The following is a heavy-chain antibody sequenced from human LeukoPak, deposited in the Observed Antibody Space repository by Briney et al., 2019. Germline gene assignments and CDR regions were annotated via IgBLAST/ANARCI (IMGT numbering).Heavy chain of an antibody. Sequence: PSETLSLTCTVSGGSISSYYWSWIRQPPGKGLEWIGYIYYSGSTNYNPSLKSRVIISVDTSKNYFSLKPSSVTAADTAVYYCARASQYCSGGSCYSRTRYFDYWGQGTLVTVSS. CDR3: ARASQYCSGGSCYSRTRYFDY. CDR1: GGSISSYY. J-gene: IGHJ4*02. CDR2: IYYSGST. V-gene: IGHV4-59*08. D-gene: IGHD2-15*01.